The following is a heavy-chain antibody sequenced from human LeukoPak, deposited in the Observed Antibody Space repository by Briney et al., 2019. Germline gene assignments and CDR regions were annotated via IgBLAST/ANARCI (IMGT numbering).Heavy chain of an antibody. D-gene: IGHD2-15*01. V-gene: IGHV1-2*02. Sequence: ASVKVSCKASGYTFTSYDINWVRQATGQGLEWMGWINPNSGGTNYAQKFQGRVTLTRDTSISTAYMEVRRLRSDDTAVYYCARDPDCSGGSCYRGYYFDYWGQGTLVTVSS. CDR2: INPNSGGT. CDR3: ARDPDCSGGSCYRGYYFDY. J-gene: IGHJ4*02. CDR1: GYTFTSYD.